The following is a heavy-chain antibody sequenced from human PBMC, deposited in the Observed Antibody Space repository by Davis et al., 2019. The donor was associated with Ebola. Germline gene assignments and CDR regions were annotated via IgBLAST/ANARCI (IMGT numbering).Heavy chain of an antibody. D-gene: IGHD3-16*01. CDR1: GFTFSSYG. CDR2: IWYDGSNK. J-gene: IGHJ6*02. Sequence: GESLKISCAASGFTFSSYGMHWVRQAPGKGLEWVAVIWYDGSNKYYADSVKGRFTISRDNSKNTLYLQMNSLRAEDTAVYYCAKGLGDYYYYGMDVWGQGTTVTVSS. V-gene: IGHV3-30*02. CDR3: AKGLGDYYYYGMDV.